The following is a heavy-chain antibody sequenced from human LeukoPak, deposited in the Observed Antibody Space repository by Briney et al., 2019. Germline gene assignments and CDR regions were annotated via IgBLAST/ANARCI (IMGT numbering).Heavy chain of an antibody. V-gene: IGHV3-9*01. CDR3: ALGRGGWYFWFDP. Sequence: PGGSPRLSCAASGFTFDDYAMHWVRQAPGKGLEWVSGISWNSGSIGYADSVKGRFTISRDNAKNSLYLQMNSLRAEDTALYYCALGRGGWYFWFDPWGQGTLVTVSS. CDR2: ISWNSGSI. CDR1: GFTFDDYA. J-gene: IGHJ5*02. D-gene: IGHD6-19*01.